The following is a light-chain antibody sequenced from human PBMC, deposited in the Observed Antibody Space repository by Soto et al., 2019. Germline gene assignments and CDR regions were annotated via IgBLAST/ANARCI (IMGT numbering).Light chain of an antibody. CDR3: AAWDDSLSGWV. J-gene: IGLJ3*02. CDR2: RNN. Sequence: VLTQPPSASGTPGQRVTISCSGSSSNIGSNSVYWFQQLPGTVPKLLIYRNNQRPSGVPDRFSASKSGTSASLAISGLRSEDEADYYCAAWDDSLSGWVFGGGTKVTVL. V-gene: IGLV1-47*01. CDR1: SSNIGSNS.